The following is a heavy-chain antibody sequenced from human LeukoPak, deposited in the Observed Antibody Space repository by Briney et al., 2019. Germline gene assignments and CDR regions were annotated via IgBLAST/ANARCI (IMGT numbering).Heavy chain of an antibody. Sequence: GGSLRLSCAVSGDTFSSDAFSWVRQAPGKGLEWVSAITSVDDSTYYADSVKGRFTISRDYSKNTVHLQMNSLRAEDTALYYCAIWVRNGWPNFDYWGQGTLVTVSS. J-gene: IGHJ4*02. CDR3: AIWVRNGWPNFDY. D-gene: IGHD6-19*01. CDR2: ITSVDDST. V-gene: IGHV3-23*01. CDR1: GDTFSSDA.